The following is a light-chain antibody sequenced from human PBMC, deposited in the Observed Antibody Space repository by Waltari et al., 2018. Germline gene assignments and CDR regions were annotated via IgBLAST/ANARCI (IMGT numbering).Light chain of an antibody. CDR2: DAI. V-gene: IGLV2-14*03. Sequence: QSALTQPDSVSGSPGQSITISCTGTSSDVGGYNYVPWYQQYPGKAPKVIIYDAINRPSGVSNRFSGSKSGNSASLTISGLQAEDEVDYYCGSFISSTTGIFGGGTRLTVL. J-gene: IGLJ2*01. CDR3: GSFISSTTGI. CDR1: SSDVGGYNY.